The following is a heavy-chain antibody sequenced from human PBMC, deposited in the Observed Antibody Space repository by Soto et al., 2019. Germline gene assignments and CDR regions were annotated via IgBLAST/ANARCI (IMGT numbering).Heavy chain of an antibody. D-gene: IGHD3-16*02. J-gene: IGHJ5*02. V-gene: IGHV4-61*01. CDR1: GDSVNSPSYY. Sequence: QVQLQESSPGLVKPSETLSLTCTVSGDSVNSPSYYWTWLRQPPGKGLEWIDYVFHTGSTNYNPSLKSRVTISVDTSKNQFSLRLRSVTAADTAVYYCARGLRYGELSWFDTWGQGILVTVSS. CDR3: ARGLRYGELSWFDT. CDR2: VFHTGST.